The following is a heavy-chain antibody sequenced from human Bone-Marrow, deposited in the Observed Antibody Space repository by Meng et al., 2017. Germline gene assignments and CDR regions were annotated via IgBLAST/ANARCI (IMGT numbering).Heavy chain of an antibody. Sequence: ASVKVSCKASGYTFTSYGISWVRQAPGQGLEWMGWISAYNGNTNYAQKLQGRVTMTTDTSTSTAYMELRSLRSEDTAVYYCARDSNPGSRSGSYYGSPHLDYWGQGTLVTVSS. CDR3: ARDSNPGSRSGSYYGSPHLDY. CDR2: ISAYNGNT. D-gene: IGHD3-10*01. J-gene: IGHJ4*02. V-gene: IGHV1-18*01. CDR1: GYTFTSYG.